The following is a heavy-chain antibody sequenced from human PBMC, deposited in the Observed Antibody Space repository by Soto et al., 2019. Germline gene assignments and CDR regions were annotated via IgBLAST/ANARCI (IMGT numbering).Heavy chain of an antibody. D-gene: IGHD4-17*01. J-gene: IGHJ5*02. CDR2: ISAFSDSI. V-gene: IGHV3-23*01. Sequence: HPGESLRLSSAASGFIFSSSSMYWVRQAPGKGPEGVAGISAFSDSILYADSVEGRFTISRDNSKNTLYLQLNSLRADDTAVYFCARESGAGSSTVTLNRFDP. CDR1: GFIFSSSS. CDR3: ARESGAGSSTVTLNRFDP.